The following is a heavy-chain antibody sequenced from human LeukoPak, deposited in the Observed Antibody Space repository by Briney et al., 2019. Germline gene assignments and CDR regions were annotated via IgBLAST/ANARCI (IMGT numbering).Heavy chain of an antibody. CDR1: GGSISSYY. CDR3: ARGLTSYDILTGYSDDAFDI. Sequence: SETLSLTCTVSGGSISSYYWGWIRQPPGKGLEWIGSIYYSGSTYYNPSLKSRVTISVDTSKNQFSLKLSSVTAADTAVYYCARGLTSYDILTGYSDDAFDIWGQGTMVTVSS. CDR2: IYYSGST. V-gene: IGHV4-39*07. D-gene: IGHD3-9*01. J-gene: IGHJ3*02.